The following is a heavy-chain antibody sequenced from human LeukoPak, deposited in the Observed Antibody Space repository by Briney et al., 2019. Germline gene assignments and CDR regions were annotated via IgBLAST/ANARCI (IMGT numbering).Heavy chain of an antibody. CDR3: ARVLGRTSGDLGGHFGY. CDR1: GFSFSDYY. J-gene: IGHJ4*02. V-gene: IGHV3-72*01. D-gene: IGHD3-16*01. CDR2: IRNKANSDTT. Sequence: GGSLRLSCSASGFSFSDYYMDWVRQAPGKGLEWVGRIRNKANSDTTQYAASVQGRFSISRDDSKNSLYLQINSLKTEDTAVYYCARVLGRTSGDLGGHFGYWGQGTLVTVSS.